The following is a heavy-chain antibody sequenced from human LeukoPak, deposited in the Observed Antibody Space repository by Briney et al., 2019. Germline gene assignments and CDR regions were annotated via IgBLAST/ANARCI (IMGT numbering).Heavy chain of an antibody. CDR3: ARSAPGASSEPLDY. CDR1: GFTVSSNY. V-gene: IGHV3-66*01. J-gene: IGHJ4*02. D-gene: IGHD6-6*01. CDR2: IYSGGST. Sequence: GGSLRLSCAASGFTVSSNYMSWVRQAPGKGLEWVSVIYSGGSTYYADSVKGRFTISRDNSKNTLYLHMNSLRAEDTAVYYCARSAPGASSEPLDYWGQGTLVTVSS.